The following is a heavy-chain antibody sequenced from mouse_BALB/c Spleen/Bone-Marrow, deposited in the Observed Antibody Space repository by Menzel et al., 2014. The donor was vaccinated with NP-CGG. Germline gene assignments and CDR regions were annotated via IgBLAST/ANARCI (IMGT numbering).Heavy chain of an antibody. CDR3: ARGGNWDDFDV. Sequence: EVKVVESGGGLVQPGGSRKLSCAASGFTFSSFGMHWVRQAPEKGLEWVAYIGSGSTAICYADTVKGRFTISRDNPKNTLFLQMTSLRSEDTAMYYCARGGNWDDFDVWGAGTTVTVSS. V-gene: IGHV5-17*02. J-gene: IGHJ1*01. D-gene: IGHD4-1*01. CDR2: IGSGSTAI. CDR1: GFTFSSFG.